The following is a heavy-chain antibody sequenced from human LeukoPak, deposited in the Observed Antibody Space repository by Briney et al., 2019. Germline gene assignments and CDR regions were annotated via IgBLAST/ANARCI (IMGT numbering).Heavy chain of an antibody. CDR3: ARGYQPRFDP. Sequence: PGGSLRLSWAASGFTFSSYSMNWVRQAPEKGLEWVSSISSSSSYIYYADSVKGRSTISRDNAKNSLYLQMNSLRAEDTAVYYCARGYQPRFDPWGQGTLVTVSS. CDR1: GFTFSSYS. CDR2: ISSSSSYI. D-gene: IGHD2-2*01. V-gene: IGHV3-21*01. J-gene: IGHJ5*02.